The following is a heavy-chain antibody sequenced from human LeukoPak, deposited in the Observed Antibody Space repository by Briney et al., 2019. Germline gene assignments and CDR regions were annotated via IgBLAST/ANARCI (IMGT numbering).Heavy chain of an antibody. D-gene: IGHD2-2*01. V-gene: IGHV4-4*09. CDR2: IYTSGST. CDR3: ARAVRQMYRYYYYYMDV. Sequence: SETLSLTCTVSGGSISSYYSSWIRQPPGKGLEWIGYIYTSGSTNYNPSLKSRVTISVDTSKNQFSLKLSSVTAADTAVYCCARAVRQMYRYYYYYMDVWGKGTTVTVSS. J-gene: IGHJ6*03. CDR1: GGSISSYY.